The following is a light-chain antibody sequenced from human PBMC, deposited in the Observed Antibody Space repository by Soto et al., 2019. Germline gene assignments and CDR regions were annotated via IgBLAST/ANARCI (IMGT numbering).Light chain of an antibody. CDR3: QHYNSYSEA. J-gene: IGKJ1*01. CDR2: KAS. V-gene: IGKV1-5*03. CDR1: QTISSW. Sequence: DIQMTQSPSTLSGSVGDRVTITCLASQTISSWLAWYQQKPGKAPKLLIYKASTLKSGVPSRFSGSGSGTELTLTISSLQPDDFATYYCQHYNSYSEAFGQGTKVDIK.